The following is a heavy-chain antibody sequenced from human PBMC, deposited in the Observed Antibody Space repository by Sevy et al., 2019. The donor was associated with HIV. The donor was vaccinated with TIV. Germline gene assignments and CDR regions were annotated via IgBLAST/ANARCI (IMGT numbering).Heavy chain of an antibody. Sequence: ASVKVSCKASGYTFTSYDINWVRQATGQGLEWMGWMNPNSGNTGYAQKFQGRVTITRNTSISTAYMELSSLRSEDTAVYYCARNQSGSSWYVGVFTWFDPWGQGTLVTVSS. J-gene: IGHJ5*02. CDR3: ARNQSGSSWYVGVFTWFDP. D-gene: IGHD6-13*01. CDR2: MNPNSGNT. V-gene: IGHV1-8*03. CDR1: GYTFTSYD.